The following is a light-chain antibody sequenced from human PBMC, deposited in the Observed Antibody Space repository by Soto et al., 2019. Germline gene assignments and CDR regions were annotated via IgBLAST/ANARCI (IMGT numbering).Light chain of an antibody. CDR3: QQRSNWYT. CDR2: DAS. V-gene: IGKV3-11*01. CDR1: QSVSSY. J-gene: IGKJ2*01. Sequence: EIVLTQSPATLSLSPGERATLSRRASQSVSSYLAWYQQKPGQAPRLLIYDASNRATGIPARFSGSGSGTDFTLTISSLEPEDFAFYYCQQRSNWYTFGQGTKLEIK.